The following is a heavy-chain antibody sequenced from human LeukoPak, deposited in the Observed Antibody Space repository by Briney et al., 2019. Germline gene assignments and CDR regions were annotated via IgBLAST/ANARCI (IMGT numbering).Heavy chain of an antibody. Sequence: SETLSLTCTVSGGSISSGSYYWSWIRQPAGKGLEWIGRIYTSGSTNYNPSLKSRVTISVDTSKNQFSLKLSSVTAADTAVYYCAREPRHCSSTSCYYFDYWGQGTLVTVSS. CDR1: GGSISSGSYY. CDR2: IYTSGST. D-gene: IGHD2-2*01. CDR3: AREPRHCSSTSCYYFDY. J-gene: IGHJ4*02. V-gene: IGHV4-61*02.